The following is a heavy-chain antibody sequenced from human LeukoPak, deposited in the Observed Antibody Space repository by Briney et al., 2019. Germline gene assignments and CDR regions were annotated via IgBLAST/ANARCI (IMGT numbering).Heavy chain of an antibody. D-gene: IGHD3-9*01. V-gene: IGHV4-39*01. CDR2: IYYSGST. CDR3: ARHGGILTSYLIDP. CDR1: GGSISSSSYY. Sequence: PSETLSLTCTVSGGSISSSSYYWGWIRQPPGKGLEWIGSIYYSGSTYYNPSLKSRVTISVDTSKNQFSLKLSSVTAADTAVYYCARHGGILTSYLIDPWGQGTLVTVSS. J-gene: IGHJ5*02.